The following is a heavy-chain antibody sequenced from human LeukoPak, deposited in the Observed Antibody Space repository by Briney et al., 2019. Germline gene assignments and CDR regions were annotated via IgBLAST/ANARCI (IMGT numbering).Heavy chain of an antibody. J-gene: IGHJ3*02. CDR2: IKSKTDGGTT. CDR3: TTLKRVDVWSGYHDAFDI. D-gene: IGHD3-3*01. Sequence: GGSLRLSCAASGFTFSNAWMSWVRQAPGKGLEWVGRIKSKTDGGTTDYAAPVKGRFTISRDDSKNTLYLQMNSLKTEDTAVYYCTTLKRVDVWSGYHDAFDIWGQGTMVTVSS. CDR1: GFTFSNAW. V-gene: IGHV3-15*01.